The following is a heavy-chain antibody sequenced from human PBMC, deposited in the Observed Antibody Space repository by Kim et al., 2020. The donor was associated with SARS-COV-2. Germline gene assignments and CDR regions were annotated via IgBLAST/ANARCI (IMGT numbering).Heavy chain of an antibody. CDR2: TYYSSKWRF. CDR1: GDSVSSDNGA. V-gene: IGHV6-1*01. CDR3: ARSPKHIVVVTAIGWFDT. D-gene: IGHD2-21*02. Sequence: SQTLSLTCAISGDSVSSDNGAWDWIRQSPSRGLEWLGRTYYSSKWRFDYALSVKSRITINPDTSRNQFSLQLNSVTPDDTAVYYCARSPKHIVVVTAIGWFDTWGQGTLVTVSS. J-gene: IGHJ5*02.